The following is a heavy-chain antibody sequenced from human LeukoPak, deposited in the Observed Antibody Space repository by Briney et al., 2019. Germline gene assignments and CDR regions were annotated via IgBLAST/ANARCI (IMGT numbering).Heavy chain of an antibody. Sequence: SETLSLTCTVSGASTSSYYWSWIRQPAGKGLEWIGRIYTSGSTNYNPSLKSRVTMSDDTSKNQFSLKLSSVTAADTAVYYCARDSSRTFDYWGQGTLVTVSS. CDR2: IYTSGST. V-gene: IGHV4-4*07. J-gene: IGHJ4*02. CDR1: GASTSSYY. CDR3: ARDSSRTFDY.